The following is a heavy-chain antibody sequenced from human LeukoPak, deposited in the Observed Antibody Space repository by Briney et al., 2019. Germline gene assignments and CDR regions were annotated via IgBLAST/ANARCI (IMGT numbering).Heavy chain of an antibody. V-gene: IGHV4-39*07. CDR3: ARDAYGDYSIFHALDP. J-gene: IGHJ5*02. D-gene: IGHD4-17*01. CDR1: GGSISSSSYY. Sequence: SETLSLTCTVSGGSISSSSYYRGWIRQPPGKGLEWIGSIYYSGSTYYNPSLKSRVTISVDTSKNEFSLTLSSVTAADTPVDYCARDAYGDYSIFHALDPWGQGTLVSVSS. CDR2: IYYSGST.